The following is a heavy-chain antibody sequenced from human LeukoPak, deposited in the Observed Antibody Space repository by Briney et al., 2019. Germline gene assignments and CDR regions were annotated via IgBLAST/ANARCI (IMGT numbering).Heavy chain of an antibody. D-gene: IGHD6-13*01. Sequence: SETLSLTCTVSGGSISSYYWSWIRQPPGKGLEWIGYIYYSGSTNYNPSLKSRVTISVDTSKNQFSLKLSSVTAADTAVYYCARIYSSSRYVDYWGQGTLVTVSS. CDR1: GGSISSYY. CDR2: IYYSGST. CDR3: ARIYSSSRYVDY. V-gene: IGHV4-59*01. J-gene: IGHJ4*02.